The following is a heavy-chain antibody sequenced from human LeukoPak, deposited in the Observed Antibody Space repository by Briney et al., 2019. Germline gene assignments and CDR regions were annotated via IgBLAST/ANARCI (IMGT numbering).Heavy chain of an antibody. CDR2: IYYSGST. V-gene: IGHV4-59*01. J-gene: IGHJ4*02. CDR3: ARDDGAGVDY. Sequence: SETLSLTYTVSGGSISSYYWSWIRQPPGKGLEWIGYIYYSGSTNYNPSLKSRVTISVDTSKNQFSLKLSSVTAADTAVYYCARDDGAGVDYWGQGTLVTVSS. D-gene: IGHD6-19*01. CDR1: GGSISSYY.